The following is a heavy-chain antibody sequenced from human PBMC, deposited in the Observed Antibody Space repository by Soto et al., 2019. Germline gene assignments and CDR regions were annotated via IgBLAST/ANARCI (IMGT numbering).Heavy chain of an antibody. D-gene: IGHD1-26*01. CDR2: IDPSDSYT. V-gene: IGHV5-10-1*01. Sequence: GESLKISCKGSGYSFTSYWISWVRQMPGKGLEWMGRIDPSDSYTNYSPSFQGHVTISADKSISTAYLQWSSLKASDTAMYYCARRVAYTTTEGAFDLWGQGTMVTVSS. J-gene: IGHJ3*01. CDR1: GYSFTSYW. CDR3: ARRVAYTTTEGAFDL.